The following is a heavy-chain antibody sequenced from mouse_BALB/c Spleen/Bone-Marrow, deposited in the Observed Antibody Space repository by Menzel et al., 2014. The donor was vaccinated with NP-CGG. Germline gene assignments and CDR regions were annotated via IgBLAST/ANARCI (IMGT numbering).Heavy chain of an antibody. CDR1: GFSFNSYG. CDR2: ISGGGSYT. D-gene: IGHD2-4*01. CDR3: ARHAYYDQTEVSFVY. V-gene: IGHV5-9-2*01. Sequence: EVKLMESGGGLVKSGGPLKLSCAASGFSFNSYGISWVRQTPEKRLEWVATISGGGSYTFYPDSVKGRFTISRDNAKNNLYLQLSSLRPEDTALYYCARHAYYDQTEVSFVYWGQGTLVTVSA. J-gene: IGHJ3*01.